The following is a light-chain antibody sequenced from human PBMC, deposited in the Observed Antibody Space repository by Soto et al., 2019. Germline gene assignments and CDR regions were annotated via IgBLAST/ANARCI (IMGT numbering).Light chain of an antibody. CDR1: SSDVGRYNH. J-gene: IGLJ2*01. CDR3: ISYTGSTTLVI. V-gene: IGLV2-18*02. CDR2: DVN. Sequence: QSALTQPPSVSGSPGQSVTISCTGTSSDVGRYNHVSWYQQPPGTAPKLMIYDVNNRPSGVPDRFSGSKSGNTASLTISGLQSEYEADYSCISYTGSTTLVIFGGGTKLTVL.